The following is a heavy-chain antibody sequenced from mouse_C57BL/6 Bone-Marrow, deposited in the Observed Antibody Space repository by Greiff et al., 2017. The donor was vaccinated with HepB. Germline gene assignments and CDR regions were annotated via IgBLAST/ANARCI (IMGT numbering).Heavy chain of an antibody. CDR3: ARTSSFAY. V-gene: IGHV1-50*01. J-gene: IGHJ3*01. CDR2: IDPSDSYT. Sequence: QLQQPGAELVKPGASVKLSCKASGYTFTSYWMQWVKQRPGQGLEWIGEIDPSDSYTNYNQKFKGKATLTVDTSSSSAYIQLSILTSEDSAVYYCARTSSFAYWGQGTLVTVSA. CDR1: GYTFTSYW.